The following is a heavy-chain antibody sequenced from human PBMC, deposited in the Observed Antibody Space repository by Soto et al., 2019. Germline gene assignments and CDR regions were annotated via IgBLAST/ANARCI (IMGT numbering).Heavy chain of an antibody. CDR2: INPSGGST. V-gene: IGHV1-46*01. D-gene: IGHD3-10*01. J-gene: IGHJ4*02. CDR1: GYTFTSYY. CDR3: AREELNYYGSGSYLDY. Sequence: ASVKVSCKASGYTFTSYYMHWVRQAPGQGLEWMGIINPSGGSTSYAQKFQGRVTMTRDTSTSTVYMELSSLRSEDTAVYYCAREELNYYGSGSYLDYWGQGTLVTVSS.